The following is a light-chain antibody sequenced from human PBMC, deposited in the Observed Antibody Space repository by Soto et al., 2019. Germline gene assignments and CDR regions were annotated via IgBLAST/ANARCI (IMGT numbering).Light chain of an antibody. J-gene: IGLJ1*01. Sequence: QSVLTQPPSASGSPGQSVTISCTGTSSDVVGYNYVSWYQQHPGKAPKLMIYEVSKRPSGVPDRFSGSKSGNTASLTVSGLQAEDEADYYCSSYAGSNKVVLGTG. V-gene: IGLV2-8*01. CDR1: SSDVVGYNY. CDR3: SSYAGSNKVV. CDR2: EVS.